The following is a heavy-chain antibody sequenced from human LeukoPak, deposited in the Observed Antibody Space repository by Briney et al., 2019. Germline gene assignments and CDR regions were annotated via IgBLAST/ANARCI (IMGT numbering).Heavy chain of an antibody. CDR3: AREGEYCSGGRCYPSNGMDV. V-gene: IGHV1-18*01. Sequence: ASVKVSCKASGYSFTCYGISWVRQAPGQGLEWMGWISPYNGNTNYAQKFQGRVTMTTYTSTSTAYMELRSLRSDDTAVYHCAREGEYCSGGRCYPSNGMDVWGQGTTVTVSS. CDR1: GYSFTCYG. D-gene: IGHD2-15*01. CDR2: ISPYNGNT. J-gene: IGHJ6*02.